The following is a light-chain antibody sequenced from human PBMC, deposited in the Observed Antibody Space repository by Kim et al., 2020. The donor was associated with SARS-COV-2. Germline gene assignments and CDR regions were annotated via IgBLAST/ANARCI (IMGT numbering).Light chain of an antibody. CDR1: SSDVGSYNH. Sequence: QSALTQPASVSGSPGQSVTISCTGTSSDVGSYNHVSWYQQHPGKAPKLMIYDVSKRPSGVSSRFSGSKSGNTASLTISGLQADDEADYYCSSYTTSISYVFGVGTKVTV. V-gene: IGLV2-14*03. CDR2: DVS. CDR3: SSYTTSISYV. J-gene: IGLJ1*01.